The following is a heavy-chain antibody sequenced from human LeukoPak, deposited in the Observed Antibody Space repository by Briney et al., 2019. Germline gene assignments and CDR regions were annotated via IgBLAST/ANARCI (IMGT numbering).Heavy chain of an antibody. D-gene: IGHD3-3*01. CDR2: IYHSGST. V-gene: IGHV4-4*02. J-gene: IGHJ6*03. CDR3: AREASRGFLVSGYYYYYMDV. Sequence: SETLSLTCAVSGGSISSSNWWSWVRQPPGKGLEWIGEIYHSGSTNYNPSLKSRVTISVDKSKNQFSLKLSSVTAADTAIYYCAREASRGFLVSGYYYYYMDVWGKGTTVTVSS. CDR1: GGSISSSNW.